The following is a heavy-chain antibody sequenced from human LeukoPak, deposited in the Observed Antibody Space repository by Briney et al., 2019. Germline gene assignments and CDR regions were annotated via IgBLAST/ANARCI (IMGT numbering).Heavy chain of an antibody. D-gene: IGHD4-17*01. V-gene: IGHV3-53*01. CDR1: GFTVSSNY. Sequence: KPGGSLRLSCAASGFTVSSNYMSWVRQAPGKGLEWVSVIYSGGSTYYADSVKGRFTISRDNSKNTLYLQMNSLRAEDTAVYYCARDSAYGPFDYWGQGTLVTVSS. CDR2: IYSGGST. CDR3: ARDSAYGPFDY. J-gene: IGHJ4*02.